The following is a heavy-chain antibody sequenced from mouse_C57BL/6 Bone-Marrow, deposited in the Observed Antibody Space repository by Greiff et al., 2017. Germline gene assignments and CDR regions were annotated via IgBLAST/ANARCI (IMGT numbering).Heavy chain of an antibody. V-gene: IGHV1-81*01. CDR1: GYTFTSYG. J-gene: IGHJ4*01. CDR3: ARSRCGYDGFYSARDY. Sequence: VQLQQSGAELARPGASVKLSCKASGYTFTSYGIRWVKQRTGQGLAWIREIYPRSGNTYYNEKFKGKATLTADKSSRTAYMELRCLTSDDSAVYFWARSRCGYDGFYSARDYWGQGTSVTVSS. D-gene: IGHD2-3*01. CDR2: IYPRSGNT.